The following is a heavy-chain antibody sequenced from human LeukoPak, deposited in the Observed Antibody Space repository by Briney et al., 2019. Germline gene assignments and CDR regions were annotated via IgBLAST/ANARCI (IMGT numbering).Heavy chain of an antibody. V-gene: IGHV4-59*01. D-gene: IGHD5-24*01. CDR2: IYYSGST. Sequence: PSETLSLTCTVSGGSISSYYRSWIRQPPGKGLEWIGYIYYSGSTNYNPSLKSRVTISVDTSKNQFSLKLSSVTAADTAVYYCATLEMATLNFDYWGQGTLVTVSS. J-gene: IGHJ4*02. CDR1: GGSISSYY. CDR3: ATLEMATLNFDY.